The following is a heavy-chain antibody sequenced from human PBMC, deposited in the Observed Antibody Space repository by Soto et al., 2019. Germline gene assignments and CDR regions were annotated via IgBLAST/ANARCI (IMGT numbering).Heavy chain of an antibody. CDR3: ARVATAYNYDY. D-gene: IGHD2-21*02. J-gene: IGHJ4*02. V-gene: IGHV3-72*01. Sequence: EVQLVESGGGLVQPGGSLRLSCAASGFTFSDHYMDWVRQAPGKGLEWVGRIRKKVNSYTTEYAASVKGRFTISRDDSKKSLDLQMNSLKSEDTAVYYCARVATAYNYDYWGQGTLVTVSS. CDR2: IRKKVNSYTT. CDR1: GFTFSDHY.